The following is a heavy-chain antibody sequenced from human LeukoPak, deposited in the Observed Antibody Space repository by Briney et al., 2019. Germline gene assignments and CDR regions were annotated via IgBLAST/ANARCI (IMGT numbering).Heavy chain of an antibody. CDR3: ARDWYYCSGGSCYSSFDY. J-gene: IGHJ4*02. D-gene: IGHD2-15*01. V-gene: IGHV4-34*01. CDR2: INHSGST. CDR1: GGSFSGYY. Sequence: SETLSLTCAVYGGSFSGYYWSWIRQPPGKGLEWIGEINHSGSTNYNPSLKSRVTISVDTSKNQFSLKLSSVTAADTAVYYCARDWYYCSGGSCYSSFDYWGQGSLVTVSS.